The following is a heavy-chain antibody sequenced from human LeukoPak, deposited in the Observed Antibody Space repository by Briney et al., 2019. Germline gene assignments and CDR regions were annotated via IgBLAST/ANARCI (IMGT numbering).Heavy chain of an antibody. CDR1: GYTFNDYY. J-gene: IGHJ3*02. CDR2: IKPSGGDT. CDR3: ARVRDGYNDAYDI. V-gene: IGHV1-46*02. Sequence: ASVKVSCKASGYTFNDYYIHWVRQAPGQGLEWMGIIKPSGGDTSYAQTFQGRVFMTRDTSTSTVYMELSSLKSEDTAVYYCARVRDGYNDAYDIWGQGTMVTVSS. D-gene: IGHD5-24*01.